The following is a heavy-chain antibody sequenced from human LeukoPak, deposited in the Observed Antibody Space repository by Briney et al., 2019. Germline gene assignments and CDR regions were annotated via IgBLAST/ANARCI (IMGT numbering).Heavy chain of an antibody. D-gene: IGHD6-13*01. V-gene: IGHV1-3*01. CDR1: GYTFTSYA. Sequence: ASVKVSCKASGYTFTSYAMHWVRQAPGQRLEWMGWINAGNGNTKYSQKFQGRVTITRDTSASTAYMELSSLRSEDTAVYYCARAQSSSWYGVSFGWSAPWGQGPLVTVPP. CDR2: INAGNGNT. J-gene: IGHJ5*02. CDR3: ARAQSSSWYGVSFGWSAP.